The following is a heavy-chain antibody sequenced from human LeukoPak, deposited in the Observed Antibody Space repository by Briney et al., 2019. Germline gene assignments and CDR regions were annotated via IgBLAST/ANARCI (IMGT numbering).Heavy chain of an antibody. Sequence: GGSLRLSCAASGFIFSTYSMNWVRQAPGKGLEWVSYIDSSSGTIYYADSVEGRFTISRDNAENSLYLQMNSLRAEDTAVYYCARDEVPYGSGRFGYWGQGTLVTVSS. V-gene: IGHV3-48*01. J-gene: IGHJ4*02. CDR3: ARDEVPYGSGRFGY. D-gene: IGHD3-10*01. CDR2: IDSSSGTI. CDR1: GFIFSTYS.